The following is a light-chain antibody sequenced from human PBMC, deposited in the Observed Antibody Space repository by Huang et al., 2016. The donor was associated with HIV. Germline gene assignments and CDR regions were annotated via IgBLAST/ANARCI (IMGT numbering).Light chain of an antibody. CDR2: GAP. CDR1: QSVSSN. Sequence: EIVMTQSPATLSVSPGERATLSCRASQSVSSNLAWYQQKPGQAPRLLIYGAPTRATGIPARVSGSGSGTEFTLTISSLQSEDFAVYYCQQNNNWPPLFTFGPGTKVDI. CDR3: QQNNNWPPLFT. J-gene: IGKJ3*01. V-gene: IGKV3-15*01.